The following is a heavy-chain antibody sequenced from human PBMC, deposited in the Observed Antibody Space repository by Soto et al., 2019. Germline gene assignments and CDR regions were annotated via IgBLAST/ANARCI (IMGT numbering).Heavy chain of an antibody. CDR3: ARHFLPRPSWGSKNSHYSNHYLEV. CDR2: VSPYNVGT. J-gene: IGHJ6*01. Sequence: ASVXVSFKASWFTFITSALIFCRQAPGQGLECICRVSPYNVGTNYAQKFQGRVTITTDTSTNTAYMDLRSLKSDDTAVYFCARHFLPRPSWGSKNSHYSNHYLEVCGQGPTVNVYS. D-gene: IGHD2-21*01. V-gene: IGHV1-18*01. CDR1: WFTFITSA.